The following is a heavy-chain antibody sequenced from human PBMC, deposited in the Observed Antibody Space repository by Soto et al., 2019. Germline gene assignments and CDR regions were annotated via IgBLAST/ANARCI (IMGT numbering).Heavy chain of an antibody. CDR2: ISADGNSK. CDR1: GFTFSNYA. J-gene: IGHJ4*02. V-gene: IGHV3-30-3*01. Sequence: GVSLRLSCAASGFTFSNYALHWVRQAPGKGLEWVAIISADGNSKHYADSVKGRFTISRDNSRNTLFLQVNSLRPEDTAVYYCARDPQGAYCYIDYWGQGTPVTVSS. D-gene: IGHD3-16*01. CDR3: ARDPQGAYCYIDY.